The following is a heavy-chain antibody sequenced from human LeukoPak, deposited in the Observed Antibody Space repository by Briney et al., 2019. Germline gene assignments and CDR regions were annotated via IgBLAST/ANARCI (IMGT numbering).Heavy chain of an antibody. Sequence: PSETLSLACTVSGCSISSYYWSWIRQPPGKGLEWIWYIYYSGSTNYNPSLKSRVTISVDKSKNQFSLKLSSVTAADTAVYYCARPLTDYYSYHMAVWGKGPTVTVSS. CDR2: IYYSGST. D-gene: IGHD1-14*01. CDR1: GCSISSYY. J-gene: IGHJ6*03. V-gene: IGHV4-59*01. CDR3: ARPLTDYYSYHMAV.